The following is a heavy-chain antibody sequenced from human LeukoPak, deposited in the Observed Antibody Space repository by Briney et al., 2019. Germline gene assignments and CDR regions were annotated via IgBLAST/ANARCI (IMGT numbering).Heavy chain of an antibody. D-gene: IGHD6-19*01. V-gene: IGHV4-4*07. CDR1: GGSISSYY. J-gene: IGHJ4*02. CDR3: AREQWLVGGDYYFDY. CDR2: IYTSGST. Sequence: SETLSLTCTVSGGSISSYYWSWIRQPAGKGLEWIGRIYTSGSTNYNPSLKSRVTMSVDTSKNQFSLKLSSVTAADTAMYYCAREQWLVGGDYYFDYWGQGTLVTVSS.